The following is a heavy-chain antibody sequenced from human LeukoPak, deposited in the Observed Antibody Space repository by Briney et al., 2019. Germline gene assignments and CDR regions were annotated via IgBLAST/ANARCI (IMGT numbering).Heavy chain of an antibody. D-gene: IGHD6-19*01. J-gene: IGHJ3*02. CDR1: GGSISSYY. CDR3: AEQPRLPGWRDAFDI. CDR2: IYYSGST. V-gene: IGHV4-59*01. Sequence: PSETLSLTCTVSGGSISSYYWSWIRQPPGKGLEWIGYIYYSGSTNYNPSLKSRVTISVDTSKNQFSLKLSSVTAADTAVYYRAEQPRLPGWRDAFDIWGQGTMVTVSS.